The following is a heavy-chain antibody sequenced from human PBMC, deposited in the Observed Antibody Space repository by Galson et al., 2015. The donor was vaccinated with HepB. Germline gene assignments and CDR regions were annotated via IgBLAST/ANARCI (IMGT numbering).Heavy chain of an antibody. CDR2: ISAYNGNT. V-gene: IGHV1-18*04. CDR3: ARDGPSRVATTKYFDY. Sequence: SVKVSCKASGYTFTSYGISWVRQAPGQGLEWMGWISAYNGNTNYAQKLQGRVTMTTDTSTSTAYMELRSLRSDDTAVYYCARDGPSRVATTKYFDYWGQGTLVTVSS. D-gene: IGHD5-12*01. CDR1: GYTFTSYG. J-gene: IGHJ4*02.